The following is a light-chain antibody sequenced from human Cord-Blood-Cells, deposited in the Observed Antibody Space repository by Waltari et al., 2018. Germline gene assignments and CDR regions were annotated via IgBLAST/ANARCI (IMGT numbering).Light chain of an antibody. CDR3: QQYNSYSS. J-gene: IGKJ2*03. CDR1: QSISSW. Sequence: DIQMTQSPSTLSASVGDRVPITCRASQSISSWLAWYQQKPGKAPKLLIYKASSLESGVPSRFSGSGSGTDFTLTISSLQPDDFATYYCQQYNSYSSFGQGTKLEIK. V-gene: IGKV1-5*03. CDR2: KAS.